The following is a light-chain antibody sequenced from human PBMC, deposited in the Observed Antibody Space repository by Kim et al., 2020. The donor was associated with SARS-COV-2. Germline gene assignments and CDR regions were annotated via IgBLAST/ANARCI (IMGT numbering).Light chain of an antibody. CDR1: PPLLVCYNY. CDR2: AVS. CDR3: SSYISGSTNYV. V-gene: IGLV2-14*01. Sequence: ITTTLPTTPPLLVCYNYVSWSQQHPPKAPTLFIYAVSDLPSGVSLRFSCSKSGNTPSLTISGLQAEYEADSSCSSYISGSTNYVFGSGPNVTVL. J-gene: IGLJ1*01.